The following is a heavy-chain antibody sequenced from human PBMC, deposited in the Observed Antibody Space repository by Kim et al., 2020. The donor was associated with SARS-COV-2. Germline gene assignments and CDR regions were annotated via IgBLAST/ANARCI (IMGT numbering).Heavy chain of an antibody. Sequence: SVKVSCKASGGTFSSYAISWVRQAPGQGLEWMGGIIPIFGTANYAQKFQGRVTITADESTSTAYMELSSLRSEDTAVYYCARDANLAVAVRPNGMDVWGQGTTVTVSS. D-gene: IGHD6-19*01. J-gene: IGHJ6*02. CDR1: GGTFSSYA. CDR2: IIPIFGTA. CDR3: ARDANLAVAVRPNGMDV. V-gene: IGHV1-69*13.